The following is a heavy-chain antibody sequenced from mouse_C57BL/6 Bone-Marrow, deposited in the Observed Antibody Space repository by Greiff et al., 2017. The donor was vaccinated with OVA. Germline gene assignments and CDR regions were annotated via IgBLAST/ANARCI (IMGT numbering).Heavy chain of an antibody. V-gene: IGHV5-15*01. J-gene: IGHJ3*01. Sequence: EVQGVESGGGLVQPGGSLKLSCAASGFTFSDYGMAWVRQAPRKGPEWVAFISNLAYSIYYADTVTGRFTISRENAKNTLYLEMSSLRSEDTAMYYCASLGSSYVGVAYWGQGTLVTVSA. CDR2: ISNLAYSI. CDR3: ASLGSSYVGVAY. CDR1: GFTFSDYG. D-gene: IGHD1-1*01.